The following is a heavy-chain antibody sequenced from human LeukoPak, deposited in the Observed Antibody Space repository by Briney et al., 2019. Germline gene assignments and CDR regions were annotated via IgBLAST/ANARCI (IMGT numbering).Heavy chain of an antibody. Sequence: SETLSLTCTVSGYSISSGFYWGWIRQPPGKGLEWIGEINHSGVTNYKPSLKSRVTISVDTSKNQFSLKLSSVTAADTAVYYCARPPFCSDTSCFRAFNIWGRGTMVTVSS. V-gene: IGHV4-38-2*02. CDR3: ARPPFCSDTSCFRAFNI. J-gene: IGHJ3*02. CDR1: GYSISSGFY. D-gene: IGHD2-2*01. CDR2: INHSGVT.